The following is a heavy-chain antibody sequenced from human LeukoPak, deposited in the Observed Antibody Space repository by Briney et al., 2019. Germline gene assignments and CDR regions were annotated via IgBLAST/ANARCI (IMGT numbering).Heavy chain of an antibody. Sequence: PGGSLRLSCVASGFPFSSYWMTWVRQAPGKGLEWVSVIYSGDSTYYADSVKGRFTISRDSSKNTLFLQMNSLRAEDTAVYYCARGGYGGNDATEYFQHWGQGTLVTVSS. CDR1: GFPFSSYW. J-gene: IGHJ1*01. CDR2: IYSGDST. D-gene: IGHD4-23*01. V-gene: IGHV3-53*01. CDR3: ARGGYGGNDATEYFQH.